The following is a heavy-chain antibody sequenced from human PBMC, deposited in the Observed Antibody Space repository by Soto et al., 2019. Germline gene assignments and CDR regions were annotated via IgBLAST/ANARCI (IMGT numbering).Heavy chain of an antibody. CDR2: IYSSGST. V-gene: IGHV4-61*03. D-gene: IGHD2-15*01. CDR1: GGSVSSDTHY. CDR3: ARTMYCTAGSCYFGGFDF. J-gene: IGHJ4*02. Sequence: SETLSLTCTVSGGSVSSDTHYWSWIRQPPGKRLEWIGFIYSSGSTNYNPSLRSRVTISLDTSKNHFSLELSSVTAADTAVYYCARTMYCTAGSCYFGGFDFWGQGTLVTVSS.